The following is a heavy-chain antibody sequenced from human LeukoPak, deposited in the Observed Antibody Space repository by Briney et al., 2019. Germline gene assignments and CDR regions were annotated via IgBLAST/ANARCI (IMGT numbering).Heavy chain of an antibody. CDR2: IVVGSGNT. J-gene: IGHJ4*02. CDR1: GFTFTSPA. CDR3: AADQRGAQGPFANY. D-gene: IGHD3-9*01. V-gene: IGHV1-58*01. Sequence: SVKVSCKASGFTFTSPAVQWVRQARGQRLEWIGWIVVGSGNTNYAQKFQERVTITRDMSTSTAYMELSSLRSEDTAVYYCAADQRGAQGPFANYWGQGTLVTVSS.